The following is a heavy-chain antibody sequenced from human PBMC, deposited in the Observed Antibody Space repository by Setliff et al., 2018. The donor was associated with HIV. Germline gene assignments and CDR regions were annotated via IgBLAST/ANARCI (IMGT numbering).Heavy chain of an antibody. V-gene: IGHV1-69-2*01. CDR1: GYTFSDYY. CDR2: FDPEDGET. Sequence: ASVKVSCKASGYTFSDYYIHWLRQAPRKGLEWMGRFDPEDGETIYAEKLQDRVTISVDRSRNTVYMELSSLRTEDTAVYFCSNGADVGGYSGCDFNYWGQGTWVTSPQ. J-gene: IGHJ4*02. D-gene: IGHD5-12*01. CDR3: SNGADVGGYSGCDFNY.